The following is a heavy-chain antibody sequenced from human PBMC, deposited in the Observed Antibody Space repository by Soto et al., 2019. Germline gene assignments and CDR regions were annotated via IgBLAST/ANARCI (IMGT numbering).Heavy chain of an antibody. D-gene: IGHD6-6*01. CDR2: IYPGDSDT. V-gene: IGHV5-51*01. CDR1: GYSFTSYW. Sequence: GSLKISCKGSGYSFTSYWIGWVRQMPGKGLEWMGIIYPGDSDTRYSPSFQGQVTISADKSISTAYLQWSSLKASDTAMYYCARYEQLVDSHNWFDLSGKGSLVTV. J-gene: IGHJ5*02. CDR3: ARYEQLVDSHNWFDL.